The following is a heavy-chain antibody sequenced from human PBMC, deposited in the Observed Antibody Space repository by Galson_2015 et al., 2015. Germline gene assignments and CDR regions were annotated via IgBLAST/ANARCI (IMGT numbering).Heavy chain of an antibody. CDR2: VSHTGSA. CDR1: GDSISRYY. Sequence: SETLSLTCSVSGDSISRYYWNWIRQSPGKGLDWIGYVSHTGSANYTPSLKSRVTISLDTSKNQFSLRLTSVTAADTAVFFCARGRGLGGLFDSWGQGVLVTVSS. V-gene: IGHV4-59*01. CDR3: ARGRGLGGLFDS. D-gene: IGHD3-16*01. J-gene: IGHJ4*02.